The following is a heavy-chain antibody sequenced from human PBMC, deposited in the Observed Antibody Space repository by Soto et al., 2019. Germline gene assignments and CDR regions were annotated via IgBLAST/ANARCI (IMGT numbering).Heavy chain of an antibody. CDR1: GFTFSSYG. J-gene: IGHJ6*02. CDR3: ARVPAAGKIIWNYYYGMDV. V-gene: IGHV3-33*01. CDR2: IWYDGSNK. D-gene: IGHD6-13*01. Sequence: GGSLRLSCAASGFTFSSYGMHWVRQAPGKGLEWVAVIWYDGSNKYYADSVKGRFTISRDNSKNTLYLQMNSLRAEDTAVYYCARVPAAGKIIWNYYYGMDVWGQGTTVTVSS.